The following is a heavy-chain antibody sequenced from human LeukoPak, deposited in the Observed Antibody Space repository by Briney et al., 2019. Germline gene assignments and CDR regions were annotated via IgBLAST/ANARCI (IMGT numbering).Heavy chain of an antibody. CDR2: IKQDGSEK. CDR1: GFTFSSYW. D-gene: IGHD3-22*01. CDR3: ARENYDSSGYLHRYYFDL. V-gene: IGHV3-7*01. J-gene: IGHJ4*02. Sequence: GGSLRLSCAASGFTFSSYWMNWVRQAPGKGLEWVANIKQDGSEKYYVDSVKDRFTISRDNAKNSLFLRMNSLRAEDTAVYYCARENYDSSGYLHRYYFDLWGQGTLVTVSS.